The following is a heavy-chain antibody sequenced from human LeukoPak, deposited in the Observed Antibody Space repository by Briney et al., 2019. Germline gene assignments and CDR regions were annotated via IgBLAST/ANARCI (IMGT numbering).Heavy chain of an antibody. CDR1: GGSIRNSNCY. CDR2: VYYSGST. V-gene: IGHV4-39*07. CDR3: ARRVTMVRGVIGDAFDI. D-gene: IGHD3-10*01. J-gene: IGHJ3*02. Sequence: SETLSLTCTVSGGSIRNSNCYWGWIRQPPGKGLEWIASVYYSGSTYYSPSLKSRGTISVDTSKNQFSLKLNSVTAADTAVYYCARRVTMVRGVIGDAFDIWGQGTVVTVSS.